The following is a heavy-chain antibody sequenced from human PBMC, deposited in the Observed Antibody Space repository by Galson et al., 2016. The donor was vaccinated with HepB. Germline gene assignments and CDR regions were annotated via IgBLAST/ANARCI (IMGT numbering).Heavy chain of an antibody. J-gene: IGHJ4*02. V-gene: IGHV3-7*01. Sequence: SLRLSCAASGFTFSDHWMSWVRQAPGKGLECVAKIKPDGSQKYYLASVEGRFTISRDNAKKSLYLQVNSLRAEDTAVYYCAREQWWNFDYWGQGSLVTVSS. D-gene: IGHD2-15*01. CDR1: GFTFSDHW. CDR2: IKPDGSQK. CDR3: AREQWWNFDY.